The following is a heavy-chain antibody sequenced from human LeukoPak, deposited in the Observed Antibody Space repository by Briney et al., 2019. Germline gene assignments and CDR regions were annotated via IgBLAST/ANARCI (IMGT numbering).Heavy chain of an antibody. CDR1: GGSISSGDYY. J-gene: IGHJ1*01. Sequence: SQTLSLTCTVSGGSISSGDYYWSWIRQHPGKGLVCIGYIYYSGSTYYNPSLKSRVTISVDTSKNQFSLKLSSVTAADTAVYYCASGSGSAEYFQHWGQGTLVIVSS. CDR3: ASGSGSAEYFQH. CDR2: IYYSGST. V-gene: IGHV4-31*03. D-gene: IGHD1-26*01.